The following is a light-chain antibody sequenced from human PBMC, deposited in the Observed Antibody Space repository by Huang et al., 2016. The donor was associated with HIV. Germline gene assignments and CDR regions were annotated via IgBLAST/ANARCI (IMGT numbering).Light chain of an antibody. CDR3: MQTLQTPLT. CDR2: LGS. Sequence: DIVMTQSPLSLPVTPGEPASISCRSSQSLLQSNGYNYLDWYLQKPGQSQQLLIYLGSNRASGVPDRFSGSGSGTAVTLKISRVEAEDVGVYYCMQTLQTPLTFGGGTKVEIK. V-gene: IGKV2-28*01. J-gene: IGKJ4*01. CDR1: QSLLQSNGYNY.